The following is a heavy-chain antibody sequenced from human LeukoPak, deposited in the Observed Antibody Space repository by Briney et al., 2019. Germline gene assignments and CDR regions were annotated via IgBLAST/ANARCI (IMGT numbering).Heavy chain of an antibody. J-gene: IGHJ3*02. CDR1: GFSFSNHG. V-gene: IGHV3-30*03. CDR2: IASDGGAK. Sequence: GGSLRLSCVASGFSFSNHGMHWVRQAPGKGLEWVSVIASDGGAKFYADSVKGRFTISRDNSKNTLYLQMNSLRAEDTAVYYCARDQGAFDIWGQGTMVTVSS. CDR3: ARDQGAFDI.